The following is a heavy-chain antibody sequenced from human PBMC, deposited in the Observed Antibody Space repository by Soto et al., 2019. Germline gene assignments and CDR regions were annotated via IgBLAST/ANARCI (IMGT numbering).Heavy chain of an antibody. Sequence: PGGSLRLSCAASGFTFRSYWMHWVRQAPGKGLVWVSRINSDGSSTSYADSVKGRFTISRDNAKNTLYLQMNSLRAEDTAVYYCARADPYSSSWDFDYWGQGTLVTVSS. D-gene: IGHD6-13*01. CDR3: ARADPYSSSWDFDY. J-gene: IGHJ4*02. CDR1: GFTFRSYW. V-gene: IGHV3-74*01. CDR2: INSDGSST.